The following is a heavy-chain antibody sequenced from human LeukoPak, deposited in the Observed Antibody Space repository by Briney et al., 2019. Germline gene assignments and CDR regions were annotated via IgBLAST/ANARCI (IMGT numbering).Heavy chain of an antibody. J-gene: IGHJ5*02. CDR3: AREIVVVPAAGTNNWFDP. CDR2: IYSGGST. CDR1: GFTVSSNY. D-gene: IGHD2-2*01. V-gene: IGHV3-53*01. Sequence: GGSLRLSCAASGFTVSSNYMSWVRQAPGKGLEWVSVIYSGGSTYYADSVKGRFTISRDNSKNTLYLQMNSLRAEDTAVYYCAREIVVVPAAGTNNWFDPWGQGMLVTVSS.